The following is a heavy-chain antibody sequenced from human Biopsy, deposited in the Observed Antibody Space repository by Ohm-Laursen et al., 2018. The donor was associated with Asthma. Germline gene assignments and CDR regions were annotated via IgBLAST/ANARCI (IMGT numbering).Heavy chain of an antibody. CDR1: GYTFINYA. D-gene: IGHD4-17*01. CDR3: ARARYGDLHDY. V-gene: IGHV1-3*01. Sequence: ASVKVSCKVSGYTFINYAIHWVRQAPGQRLEWMGWINAGNGNTKYSQKFQGRVTITRDTSASTAYMDLSSLRSEDTAVYYCARARYGDLHDYWGQGTLVTVSS. CDR2: INAGNGNT. J-gene: IGHJ4*02.